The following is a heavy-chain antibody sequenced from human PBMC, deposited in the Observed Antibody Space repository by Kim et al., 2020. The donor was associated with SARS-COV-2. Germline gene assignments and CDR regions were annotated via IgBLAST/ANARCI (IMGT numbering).Heavy chain of an antibody. V-gene: IGHV3-7*01. CDR1: GFTFRNYW. CDR2: INQDGSAE. D-gene: IGHD2-2*01. Sequence: GGSLRLSCVASGFTFRNYWMNWVRQAPGKGLEWVANINQDGSAEYYVDSVQGRFTISRDNARNSVYLQINSPRAEDTALYYCARQVDRSYQLPDYFFDSWARGIQVTVSS. CDR3: ARQVDRSYQLPDYFFDS. J-gene: IGHJ4*02.